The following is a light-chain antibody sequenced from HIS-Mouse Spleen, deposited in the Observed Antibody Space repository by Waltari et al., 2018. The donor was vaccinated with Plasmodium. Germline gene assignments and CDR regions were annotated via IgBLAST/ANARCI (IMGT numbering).Light chain of an antibody. CDR3: LQDYNYPYT. CDR1: QGIRHD. J-gene: IGKJ2*01. Sequence: AFQMTQSPSSLSASVGDRVTITCQDSQGIRHDLGWYQQKPGKAPKLLMYAASSLQSGVPSRFSGSGSGTDFTLTISSLQTEDFATYYCLQDYNYPYTIGQGTKLEIK. CDR2: AAS. V-gene: IGKV1-6*01.